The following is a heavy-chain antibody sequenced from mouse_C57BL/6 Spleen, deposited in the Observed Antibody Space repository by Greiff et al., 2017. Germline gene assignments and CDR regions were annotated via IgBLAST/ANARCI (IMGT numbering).Heavy chain of an antibody. Sequence: QVQLQQSGAELARPGASVQLSCKASGYTFTSYGISWVKQRTGQGLEWIGEIYPRSGNTYYNEKFKGKATLTADKSSSTAYMELRSLTSEDSAVYFCARGGSSHWYFDVWGTGTTVTVSS. CDR3: ARGGSSHWYFDV. J-gene: IGHJ1*03. CDR1: GYTFTSYG. V-gene: IGHV1-81*01. D-gene: IGHD1-1*01. CDR2: IYPRSGNT.